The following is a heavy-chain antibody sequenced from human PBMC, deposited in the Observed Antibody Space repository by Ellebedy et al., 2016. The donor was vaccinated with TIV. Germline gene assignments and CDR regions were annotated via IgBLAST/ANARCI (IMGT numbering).Heavy chain of an antibody. CDR1: GITVSTNY. V-gene: IGHV3-66*01. CDR2: IYSGGGT. J-gene: IGHJ4*02. D-gene: IGHD4-17*01. CDR3: ASRPNGDFHFLDY. Sequence: GESLKISWAASGITVSTNYMSCVRQAPGRGLEWVSIIYSGGGTYYADSVKGRFTISRDNSKNTLYLQMNSLRAEDTAVYYCASRPNGDFHFLDYWGQGTLVTVSS.